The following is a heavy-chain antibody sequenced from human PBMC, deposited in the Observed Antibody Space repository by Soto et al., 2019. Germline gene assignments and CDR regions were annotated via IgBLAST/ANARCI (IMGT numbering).Heavy chain of an antibody. D-gene: IGHD2-2*01. CDR1: GGSFSGYY. CDR2: INHSGST. J-gene: IGHJ4*02. CDR3: ARGTITGDIVVVPAAMPLGLYFDY. V-gene: IGHV4-34*01. Sequence: PSETLSLTCAVYGGSFSGYYWSWIRQPPGKGLEWIGEINHSGSTNYNPSLKSRVTISVDTSKNQFPLKLSSVTAADTAVYYCARGTITGDIVVVPAAMPLGLYFDYWGQGTLVTVSS.